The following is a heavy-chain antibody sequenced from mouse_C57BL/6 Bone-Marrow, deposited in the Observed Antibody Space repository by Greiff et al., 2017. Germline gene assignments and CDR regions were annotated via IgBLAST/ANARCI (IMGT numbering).Heavy chain of an antibody. Sequence: VQLQESGPELVKPGASVKISCKASGYTFTDYYIHWVKQRPGQGLEWIGWIFPGRGSTYYNEKFKGKATLTVDKSSRTAYMLLSSLTSEDSAVYFCARVKRDGYYDDYYARDYWGQGTSVTVSS. V-gene: IGHV1-75*01. CDR3: ARVKRDGYYDDYYARDY. CDR1: GYTFTDYY. D-gene: IGHD2-3*01. CDR2: IFPGRGST. J-gene: IGHJ4*01.